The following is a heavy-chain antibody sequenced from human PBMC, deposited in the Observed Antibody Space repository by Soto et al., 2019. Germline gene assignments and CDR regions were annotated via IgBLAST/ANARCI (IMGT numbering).Heavy chain of an antibody. V-gene: IGHV1-69*01. Sequence: QVQLVQSGAEVKKPGSSVKVSCKASGGTFSSYAISWVRQAPGQGLEWMGGIIPIFGTANYAQKFQGRVTITADESTSTAYMELSSLRSEDTAVYYCARARTDYYDSSGYYAPVDYWGQGTLVTVSS. CDR1: GGTFSSYA. CDR2: IIPIFGTA. J-gene: IGHJ4*02. CDR3: ARARTDYYDSSGYYAPVDY. D-gene: IGHD3-22*01.